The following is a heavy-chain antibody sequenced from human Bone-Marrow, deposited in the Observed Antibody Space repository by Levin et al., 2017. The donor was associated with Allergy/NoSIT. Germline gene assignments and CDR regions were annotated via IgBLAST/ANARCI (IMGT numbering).Heavy chain of an antibody. V-gene: IGHV3-21*01. CDR1: GFTFSSYI. Sequence: GESLKISCAASGFTFSSYIMNWVRQAPGKGLEWVSSVSSVSTYIKYADSVKGRFTISRDNAKNSLYLQMDSLRADDTAVYYCARWLYDSGMDVWGQGTTVTVSS. CDR2: VSSVSTYI. CDR3: ARWLYDSGMDV. J-gene: IGHJ6*02. D-gene: IGHD3-3*01.